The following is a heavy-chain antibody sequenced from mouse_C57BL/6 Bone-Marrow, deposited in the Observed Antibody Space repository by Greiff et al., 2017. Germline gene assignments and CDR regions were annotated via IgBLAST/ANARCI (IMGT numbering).Heavy chain of an antibody. CDR3: ARRYGSSFDY. CDR2: LYPGGGYT. D-gene: IGHD1-1*01. Sequence: VQRVESGAELVRPGTSVKMSCKASGYTFTNYWIGWAKQRPGHGLEWIGDLYPGGGYTNYNEKFKGKATLTADKSSSTAYMQFSSLTSEDSAIYYCARRYGSSFDYWGQGTTLTVSS. CDR1: GYTFTNYW. J-gene: IGHJ2*01. V-gene: IGHV1-63*01.